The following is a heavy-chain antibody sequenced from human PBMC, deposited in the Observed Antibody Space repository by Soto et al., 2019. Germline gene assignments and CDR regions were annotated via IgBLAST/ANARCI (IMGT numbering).Heavy chain of an antibody. V-gene: IGHV3-23*01. CDR2: ISGSGGST. CDR3: AKDPERHAIMGEPIDY. Sequence: QPGGSLRLSCAASGFTFSSYAMSWVRQAPGKGLEWVSAISGSGGSTYYAESVKGRFTISRDNSKNTLYLQMNSLRAEDTAVYYCAKDPERHAIMGEPIDYWGQGTLVTVSS. J-gene: IGHJ4*02. D-gene: IGHD3-16*01. CDR1: GFTFSSYA.